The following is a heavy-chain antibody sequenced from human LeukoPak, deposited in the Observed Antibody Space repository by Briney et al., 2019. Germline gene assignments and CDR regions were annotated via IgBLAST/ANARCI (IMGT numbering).Heavy chain of an antibody. CDR2: ISSSGSTI. J-gene: IGHJ4*02. CDR1: GFTFSSYE. D-gene: IGHD4-17*01. Sequence: GGSLRLSCAASGFTFSSYEMNWVRQAPGKGLEWVSYISSSGSTIYYADSVKGRFTISRDNSKNTLYLQMNSLRAEDTAVYYCASTTVTGYFDYWGQGTLVTVSS. CDR3: ASTTVTGYFDY. V-gene: IGHV3-48*03.